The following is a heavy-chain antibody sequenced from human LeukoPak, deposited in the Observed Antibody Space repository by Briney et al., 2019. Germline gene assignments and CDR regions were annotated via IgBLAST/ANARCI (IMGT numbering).Heavy chain of an antibody. D-gene: IGHD6-13*01. CDR3: ARGVAAAGIGYYYYGMDV. Sequence: ASVKVSCKASGYTFTSYDINWVRQATGQGLEWMGWMNPNSGNTGYAQKFQGRVTMTRNTSISTAYMELSSLRSEDTAVYYCARGVAAAGIGYYYYGMDVWGQGTTVTVSS. CDR2: MNPNSGNT. V-gene: IGHV1-8*01. J-gene: IGHJ6*02. CDR1: GYTFTSYD.